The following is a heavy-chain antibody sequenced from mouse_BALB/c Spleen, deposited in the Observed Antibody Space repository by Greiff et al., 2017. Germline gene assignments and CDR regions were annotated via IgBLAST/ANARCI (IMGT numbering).Heavy chain of an antibody. CDR2: IYPGNSDT. Sequence: VQLQQSGTVLARPGASVKMSCKASGYSFTSYWMHWVKQRPGQGLEWIGAIYPGNSDTSYNQKFKGKAKLTAVTSASTAYMELSSLTTEDSAVYYCTRTSMITTWGAMDYWGQGTSVTVSS. CDR1: GYSFTSYW. J-gene: IGHJ4*01. D-gene: IGHD2-4*01. CDR3: TRTSMITTWGAMDY. V-gene: IGHV1-5*01.